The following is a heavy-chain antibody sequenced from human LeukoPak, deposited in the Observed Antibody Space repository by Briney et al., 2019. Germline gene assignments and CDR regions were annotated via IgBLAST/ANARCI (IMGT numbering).Heavy chain of an antibody. CDR2: IRYDGSNK. V-gene: IGHV3-30*02. Sequence: PGGSLRLSCAASGFTFSSYGMHWVRQAPGKGLEWVAFIRYDGSNKYYADSVKGRFTISRDSTTNSLYLQMNNLRAEDTAVYYCARDTDDFQGLDIWGLGTMVTVSS. J-gene: IGHJ3*02. CDR3: ARDTDDFQGLDI. D-gene: IGHD3-3*01. CDR1: GFTFSSYG.